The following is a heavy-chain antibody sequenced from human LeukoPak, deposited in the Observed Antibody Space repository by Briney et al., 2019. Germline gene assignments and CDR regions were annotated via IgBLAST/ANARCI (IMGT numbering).Heavy chain of an antibody. CDR3: ASTTIAAAGNPNWFDP. Sequence: PSQTLSLTCTVSGGSISSGGYYWSWIRQHPWQGLEWIGYIYYSGSTYYNPSLKSRVTISVDTSKNQFSLKLSSVTAADTAVYYCASTTIAAAGNPNWFDPWGQGTLVTVSS. D-gene: IGHD6-13*01. V-gene: IGHV4-31*03. J-gene: IGHJ5*02. CDR2: IYYSGST. CDR1: GGSISSGGYY.